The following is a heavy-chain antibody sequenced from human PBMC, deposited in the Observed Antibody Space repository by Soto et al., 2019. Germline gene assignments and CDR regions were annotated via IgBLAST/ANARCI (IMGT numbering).Heavy chain of an antibody. J-gene: IGHJ4*02. CDR1: GFTFSSYE. CDR3: ARDLGGYSYGYGF. Sequence: PGGSLRLSCAASGFTFSSYEMNWVRQAPGKGLEWVSYISSSGSTIYYADSVKGRFTISRDNAKNSLYLQMNSLRAEDTAVYYCARDLGGYSYGYGFWGQGTLVTVSS. CDR2: ISSSGSTI. V-gene: IGHV3-48*03. D-gene: IGHD5-18*01.